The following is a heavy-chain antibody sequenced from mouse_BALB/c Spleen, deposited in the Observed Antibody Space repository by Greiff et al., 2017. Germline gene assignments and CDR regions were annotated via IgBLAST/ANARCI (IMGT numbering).Heavy chain of an antibody. Sequence: VHLVESGPGLVAPSQSLSITCTVSGFSLTSYGVHWVRQPPGKGLEWLGVIWAGGSTNYNSALMSRLSISKDNSKSQVFLKMNSLQTDDTAMYYCAREGDYDPFAYWGQGTLVTVSA. CDR1: GFSLTSYG. CDR3: AREGDYDPFAY. J-gene: IGHJ3*01. CDR2: IWAGGST. D-gene: IGHD2-4*01. V-gene: IGHV2-9*02.